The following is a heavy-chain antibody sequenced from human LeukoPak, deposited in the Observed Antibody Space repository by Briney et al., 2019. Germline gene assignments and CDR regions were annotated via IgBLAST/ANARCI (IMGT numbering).Heavy chain of an antibody. CDR1: GYTFTSYG. V-gene: IGHV1-18*01. D-gene: IGHD2-21*02. CDR3: ARDVGVVTAPPLDY. Sequence: ASVKVSCKASGYTFTSYGISWVRQAPGQGLEWMGWISAYNGNTNYAQKLQGRVTMTTDTSTSTAYMELRSLRSDDTAVYYCARDVGVVTAPPLDYWGQGTLVTVSS. J-gene: IGHJ4*02. CDR2: ISAYNGNT.